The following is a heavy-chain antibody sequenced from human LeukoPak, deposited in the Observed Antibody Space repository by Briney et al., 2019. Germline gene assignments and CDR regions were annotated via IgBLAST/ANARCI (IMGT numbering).Heavy chain of an antibody. D-gene: IGHD3-22*01. CDR2: IYPGDSDT. Sequence: GESLKISCKGSGYSFTSYWIGWVRQMPGKGLEWMGIIYPGDSDTRYSPSFQGQVTISADKSISTAYLQWSSLKASDTAMYYCARPNNYYDSSGYYSNDAFDIWGQGTMVTVSS. CDR1: GYSFTSYW. CDR3: ARPNNYYDSSGYYSNDAFDI. V-gene: IGHV5-51*01. J-gene: IGHJ3*02.